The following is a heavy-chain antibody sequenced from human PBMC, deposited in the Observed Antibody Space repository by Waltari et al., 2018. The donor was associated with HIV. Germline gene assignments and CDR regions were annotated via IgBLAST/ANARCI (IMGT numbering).Heavy chain of an antibody. Sequence: QVQLVQSGSELEQPGASVQISCKASGYTFSSQSINGVRQAPGQGLEWMGWINTNTGNPTYARGFGGRFVFSLDTSVSTAYLEIRGLTADDTAVYYCARKGYADYWGQGTLVTVSS. CDR1: GYTFSSQS. D-gene: IGHD2-15*01. CDR2: INTNTGNP. CDR3: ARKGYADY. V-gene: IGHV7-4-1*02. J-gene: IGHJ4*02.